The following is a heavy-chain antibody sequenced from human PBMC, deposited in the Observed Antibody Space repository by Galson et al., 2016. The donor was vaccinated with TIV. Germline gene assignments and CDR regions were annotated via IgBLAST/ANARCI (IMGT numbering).Heavy chain of an antibody. CDR2: TIPDYDST. CDR3: TFLPIYRNIWEHVPNGMDA. D-gene: IGHD1/OR15-1a*01. CDR1: GVTFSSYA. J-gene: IGHJ6*02. Sequence: SVKVSCKSSGVTFSSYAFTWIRPAPGQGLECMGGTIPDYDSTIYAQKFQGRATITADRSTDTTHLELSSLNSEDAAIYNCTFLPIYRNIWEHVPNGMDAWGPGTTVTVYS. V-gene: IGHV1-69*13.